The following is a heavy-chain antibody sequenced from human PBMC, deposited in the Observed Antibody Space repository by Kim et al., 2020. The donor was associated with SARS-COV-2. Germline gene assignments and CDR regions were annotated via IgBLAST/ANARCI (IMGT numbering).Heavy chain of an antibody. D-gene: IGHD3-10*01. V-gene: IGHV3-9*01. J-gene: IGHJ6*03. CDR2: IRGNTGNI. CDR3: VKDIRKTYYHYMDV. Sequence: GGSLRLSCVGSGFSFGDYAMHWVRQAPGKGLEWVSEIRGNTGNIDYADSVKGRFTMSRDNARDSLYLQMTSLRGDDTALYYCVKDIRKTYYHYMDVWGKGTAVTVSS. CDR1: GFSFGDYA.